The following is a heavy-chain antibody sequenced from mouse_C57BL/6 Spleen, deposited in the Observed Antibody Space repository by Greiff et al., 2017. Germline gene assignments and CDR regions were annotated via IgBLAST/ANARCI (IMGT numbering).Heavy chain of an antibody. D-gene: IGHD1-1*01. V-gene: IGHV1-82*01. CDR2: IYPGDGDT. J-gene: IGHJ2*01. Sequence: SGPELVKPGASVKISCKASGYAFSSSWMNWVKQRPGKGLEWIGRIYPGDGDTNYNGKFKGKATLTADKSSSTAYMQLSSLTSEDSAVYFCASYYGSSLYYFDYWGQGTTLTVSS. CDR3: ASYYGSSLYYFDY. CDR1: GYAFSSSW.